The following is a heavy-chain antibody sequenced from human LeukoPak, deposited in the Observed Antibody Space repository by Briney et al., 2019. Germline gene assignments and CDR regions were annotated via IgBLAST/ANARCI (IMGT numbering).Heavy chain of an antibody. CDR1: GFTFSSNW. Sequence: GGSLRLSCAASGFTFSSNWMHWVRQAPGKGLVWVSRIKGDGSSTSYADSVKGRFTISRDNAKNTLFLQMNSLRAEDTAVYYCVRDGVGAPPFDYWGQGALVTVSS. CDR3: VRDGVGAPPFDY. J-gene: IGHJ4*02. V-gene: IGHV3-74*01. CDR2: IKGDGSST. D-gene: IGHD1-26*01.